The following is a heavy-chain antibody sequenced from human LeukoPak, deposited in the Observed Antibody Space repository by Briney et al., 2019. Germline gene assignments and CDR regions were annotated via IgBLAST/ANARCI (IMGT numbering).Heavy chain of an antibody. D-gene: IGHD6-19*01. Sequence: PGGSLRLSCAASGFNFSSYGMSWVRQAPGKGLEWVSNIKQDGSEKYYVDSVKGRFTISRDNAKNSLYLQMNSLRAEDTAAYYCARDLGSGWGYYFDYWGQGTLVTVS. CDR3: ARDLGSGWGYYFDY. CDR2: IKQDGSEK. CDR1: GFNFSSYG. V-gene: IGHV3-7*01. J-gene: IGHJ4*02.